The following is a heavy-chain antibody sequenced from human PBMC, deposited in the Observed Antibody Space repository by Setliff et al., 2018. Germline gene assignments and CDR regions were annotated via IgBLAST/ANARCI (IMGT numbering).Heavy chain of an antibody. D-gene: IGHD1-20*01. Sequence: GGSLRLSCAASGFTFSNYYMTWIRQAPGKGLEWISYIHDSGNPTYYADSVKGRFTVSRDNAKNSLYLQMTSLRAEDTAVYYCARDGIDAFDIWGQGTMVTVSS. CDR3: ARDGIDAFDI. V-gene: IGHV3-11*04. CDR2: IHDSGNPT. J-gene: IGHJ3*02. CDR1: GFTFSNYY.